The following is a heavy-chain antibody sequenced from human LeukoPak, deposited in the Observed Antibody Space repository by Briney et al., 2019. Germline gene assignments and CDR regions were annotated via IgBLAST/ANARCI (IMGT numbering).Heavy chain of an antibody. Sequence: PGGSLRLSCAASGFTFDDYGMSWVRQAPGKGLEWVSGINWNGGSTGYADSVKGRFTISRDNSKNTLFLLMNSLRAEDTAVYYCAKDVMITFGPVMAPPFDYWGQGTLVTVSS. J-gene: IGHJ4*02. CDR1: GFTFDDYG. CDR3: AKDVMITFGPVMAPPFDY. D-gene: IGHD3-16*01. V-gene: IGHV3-20*04. CDR2: INWNGGST.